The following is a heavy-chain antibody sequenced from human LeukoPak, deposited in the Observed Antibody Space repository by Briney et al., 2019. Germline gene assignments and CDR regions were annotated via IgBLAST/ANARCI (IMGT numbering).Heavy chain of an antibody. V-gene: IGHV3-21*01. D-gene: IGHD3-3*01. J-gene: IGHJ4*02. CDR3: ARGHFGVVLDY. CDR1: GFAFRGYS. Sequence: GGTLRLSCAGWGFAFRGYSMVWVGRAPGKGWEGVASIRGDSTETRHAGSVMGRFTISTDNAKKSLYLQMNRLRAEDTAVYYCARGHFGVVLDYWGQGTLVTVSP. CDR2: IRGDSTET.